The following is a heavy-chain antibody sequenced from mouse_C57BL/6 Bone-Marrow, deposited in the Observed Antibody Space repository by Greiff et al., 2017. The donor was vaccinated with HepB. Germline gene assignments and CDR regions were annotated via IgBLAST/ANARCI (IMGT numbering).Heavy chain of an antibody. CDR3: ARLGPGAIDY. CDR2: IYYSGTN. V-gene: IGHV3-5*01. J-gene: IGHJ4*01. D-gene: IGHD4-1*01. CDR1: GFSITTGNYR. Sequence: EVQLQESGPGLVKPSQTVFLTCTVTGFSITTGNYRWSWLRQFPGNKLVWLGYIYYSGTNTYTPTFTSRNTNTRDTPKNQFFLEMHSLTAEDTATYYCARLGPGAIDYWGQGTSVTVSS.